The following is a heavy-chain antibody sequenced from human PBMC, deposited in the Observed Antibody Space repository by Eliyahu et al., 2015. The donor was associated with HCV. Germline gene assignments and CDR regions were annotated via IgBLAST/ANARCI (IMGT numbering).Heavy chain of an antibody. Sequence: SSYAISWVRQAPGQGLXWMGGIIPIFGTANYAQKFQGRVTITADESTSTAYMELSSLRSEDTAVYYCASSLERGYSGYEFDYWGQGTLVTVSS. V-gene: IGHV1-69*01. D-gene: IGHD5-12*01. CDR2: IIPIFGTA. CDR3: ASSLERGYSGYEFDY. J-gene: IGHJ4*02. CDR1: SSYA.